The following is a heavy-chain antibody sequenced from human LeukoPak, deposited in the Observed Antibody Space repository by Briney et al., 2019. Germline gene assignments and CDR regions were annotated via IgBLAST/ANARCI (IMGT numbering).Heavy chain of an antibody. CDR1: GGSIYTYY. J-gene: IGHJ4*02. CDR2: IYTSGST. D-gene: IGHD6-13*01. V-gene: IGHV4-4*07. Sequence: SSETLSLTCTVSGGSIYTYYWSWIRQPAGKGLEWIGRIYTSGSTSNNPSLKSRVTMSLDTSKNQFSLKLTSVTAADTAVYFCARAVAAAGPFDYWGQGTLVTVSS. CDR3: ARAVAAAGPFDY.